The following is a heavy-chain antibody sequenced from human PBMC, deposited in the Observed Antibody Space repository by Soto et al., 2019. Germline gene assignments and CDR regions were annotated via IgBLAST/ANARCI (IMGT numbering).Heavy chain of an antibody. CDR3: ARGEITYYYCSGSYYFDY. CDR1: GGSISSYY. CDR2: IYYSGST. V-gene: IGHV4-59*08. J-gene: IGHJ4*02. Sequence: QVQLQESGPGLVKPSETLSLTCTVSGGSISSYYWSWIRQPPGKGLEWIGYIYYSGSTNYNPSLKSRVTISVDTSKNQFSLKLSSVTAADTAVYYCARGEITYYYCSGSYYFDYWGQGTLVTVSS. D-gene: IGHD3-10*01.